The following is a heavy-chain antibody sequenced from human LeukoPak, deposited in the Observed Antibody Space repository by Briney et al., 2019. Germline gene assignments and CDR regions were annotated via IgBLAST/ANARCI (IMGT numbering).Heavy chain of an antibody. Sequence: PGGSLRLSCAASGFTFSSYEMNWVRQAPGKGLEWVSYISSSGSTIYYADSVKGRFTISRDNAKNSLYLQMNRLRDEDTAVYYCATTPGYYYDSSGYTVDYWGQGTLVTVSS. CDR1: GFTFSSYE. J-gene: IGHJ4*02. V-gene: IGHV3-48*03. CDR2: ISSSGSTI. D-gene: IGHD3-22*01. CDR3: ATTPGYYYDSSGYTVDY.